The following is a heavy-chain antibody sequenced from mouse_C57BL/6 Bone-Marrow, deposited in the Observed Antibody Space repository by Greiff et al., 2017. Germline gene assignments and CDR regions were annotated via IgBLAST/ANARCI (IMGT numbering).Heavy chain of an antibody. CDR2: IYPRSGNT. J-gene: IGHJ3*01. CDR1: GYTFTSYG. D-gene: IGHD2-12*01. CDR3: ARFAYSGPY. Sequence: VRLVESGAELARPGASVKLSCKASGYTFTSYGLSWVKQRTGQGLEWIGEIYPRSGNTYYNEKFKGKATLTADKSSSTAYMELRSLTSEDSAVYFCARFAYSGPYWGQGTLVTVSA. V-gene: IGHV1-81*01.